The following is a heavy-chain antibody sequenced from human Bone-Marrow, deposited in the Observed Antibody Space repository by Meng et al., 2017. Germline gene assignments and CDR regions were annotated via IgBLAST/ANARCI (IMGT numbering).Heavy chain of an antibody. CDR1: GGSFSGYY. J-gene: IGHJ4*02. CDR3: ARGARVAGTDY. D-gene: IGHD6-19*01. V-gene: IGHV4-34*01. CDR2: INHSGST. Sequence: QVQHKQWGAGLLKPSETLSLPCAVYGGSFSGYYWSWIRQPPGKGLEWIGEINHSGSTNYNPSLKSRVTISVDTSKNQFSLKLSSVTAADTAVYYCARGARVAGTDYWGQGTLVTVSS.